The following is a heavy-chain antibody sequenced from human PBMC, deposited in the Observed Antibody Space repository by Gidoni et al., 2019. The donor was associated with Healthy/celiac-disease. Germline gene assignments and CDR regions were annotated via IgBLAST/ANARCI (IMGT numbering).Heavy chain of an antibody. J-gene: IGHJ4*02. CDR1: GCTFSSYA. CDR3: ARDPVPASGYDY. V-gene: IGHV3-30*04. D-gene: IGHD3-22*01. Sequence: QVQLVESGGGVVQPGRCLRLSGAASGCTFSSYAMHWVRQAPGKGLECVAVISYDDSNKYYADSVKGRFTISRDNSKNTLYLQMNSLRAEDTAVYYCARDPVPASGYDYWGQGTLVTVSS. CDR2: ISYDDSNK.